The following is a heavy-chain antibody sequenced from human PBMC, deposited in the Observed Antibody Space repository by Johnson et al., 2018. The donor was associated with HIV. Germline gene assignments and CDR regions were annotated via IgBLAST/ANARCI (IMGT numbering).Heavy chain of an antibody. CDR1: GFIFDDYA. CDR3: ARVVGTSQGDAFDM. CDR2: ISWNSGSI. V-gene: IGHV3-9*03. D-gene: IGHD1-26*01. J-gene: IGHJ3*02. Sequence: VQLVESGGGLVQPGRSLRLSCAASGFIFDDYAMHWVRQAPGKGLEWVSGISWNSGSIGYADSVTGRFTISRDNSKNTLYLQMNSLRAEDMALYYCARVVGTSQGDAFDMWGQGTMVTVSS.